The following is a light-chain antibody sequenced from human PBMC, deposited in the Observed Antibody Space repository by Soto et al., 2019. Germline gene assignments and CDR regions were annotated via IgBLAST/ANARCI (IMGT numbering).Light chain of an antibody. Sequence: IEMPKAPTTLSASVGDGDPITCRASQSISVTLAWYQQKPGKAPNLLIYDASTLQGGVPSRFSGSGSGTDFTLTVTSLQPEDFATYFCQQYDKYSTFGQGTKVDIK. CDR2: DAS. J-gene: IGKJ1*01. V-gene: IGKV1-5*01. CDR3: QQYDKYST. CDR1: QSISVT.